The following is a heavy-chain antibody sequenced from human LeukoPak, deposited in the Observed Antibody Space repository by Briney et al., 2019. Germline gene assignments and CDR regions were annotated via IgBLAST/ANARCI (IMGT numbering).Heavy chain of an antibody. Sequence: GASVKVSCKASGYTFTGYYMHWVRQATGQGLEWMGWMNPNSGNTGYAQKFQGRVTITRNTSISTAYMELSSLRSEDTAVYYCARGYSSGNFDYWGQGTLVTVSS. CDR2: MNPNSGNT. CDR3: ARGYSSGNFDY. J-gene: IGHJ4*02. CDR1: GYTFTGYY. V-gene: IGHV1-8*03. D-gene: IGHD6-19*01.